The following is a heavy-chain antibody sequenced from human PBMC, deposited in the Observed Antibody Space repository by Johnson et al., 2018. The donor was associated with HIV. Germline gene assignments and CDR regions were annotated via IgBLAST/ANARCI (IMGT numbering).Heavy chain of an antibody. D-gene: IGHD6-25*01. CDR2: IYSGGST. CDR1: GFTFSRYP. V-gene: IGHV3-66*01. J-gene: IGHJ3*01. CDR3: ARDGPSAAV. Sequence: VQLVESGGGVVQPGRSLRLSCAASGFTFSRYPMHWIRQAPGKGLEWVSVIYSGGSTYYADSVKGRFTISRDNSKNTLYLQMNSLRAEDTAVYYCARDGPSAAVWGQGTMVTFSS.